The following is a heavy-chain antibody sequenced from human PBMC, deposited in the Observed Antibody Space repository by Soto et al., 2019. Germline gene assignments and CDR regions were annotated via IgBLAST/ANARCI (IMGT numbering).Heavy chain of an antibody. CDR1: GYTFTAYY. CDR3: ARARLHGTTLFDL. V-gene: IGHV1-2*04. CDR2: INSNNGDT. J-gene: IGHJ4*02. D-gene: IGHD1-7*01. Sequence: QVQLVQSGAEVKKPGASVRVSCKASGYTFTAYYMHWVRQAPGQGLEWMGWINSNNGDTGYAQNFQGWVTMTRDTSISTTYMDLSRLRSDDTAVYYCARARLHGTTLFDLWGQGTLVTVSS.